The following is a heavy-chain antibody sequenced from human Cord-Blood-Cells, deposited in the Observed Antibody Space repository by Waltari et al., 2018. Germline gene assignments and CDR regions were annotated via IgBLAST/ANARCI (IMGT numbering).Heavy chain of an antibody. D-gene: IGHD6-13*01. Sequence: QVQLQQWGAGLLKPSETLSLTCAVYAGSFSGYYWRWIRQPPGKGLEWIGEINHSGSTNYNPSLKSRVTISVDTSKNQFSLKLSSVTAADTAVYYCARGRPGYSSSWRNDYYGMDVWGQGTTVTVSS. CDR3: ARGRPGYSSSWRNDYYGMDV. CDR1: AGSFSGYY. J-gene: IGHJ6*02. V-gene: IGHV4-34*01. CDR2: INHSGST.